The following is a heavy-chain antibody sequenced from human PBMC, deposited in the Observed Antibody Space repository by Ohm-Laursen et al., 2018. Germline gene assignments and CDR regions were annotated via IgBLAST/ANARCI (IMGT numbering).Heavy chain of an antibody. D-gene: IGHD1-26*01. CDR1: GFSFSANV. Sequence: LSLTCAASGFSFSANVMAWVRQAPGKGVEWVAGISISAVGKHYAESVRGRFTISRDDSKSIMYLNMDSLRPEDTAVYYCARDPSSRFLSGSHFDPWGQGTLVTVSS. J-gene: IGHJ5*02. CDR2: ISISAVGK. CDR3: ARDPSSRFLSGSHFDP. V-gene: IGHV3-23*01.